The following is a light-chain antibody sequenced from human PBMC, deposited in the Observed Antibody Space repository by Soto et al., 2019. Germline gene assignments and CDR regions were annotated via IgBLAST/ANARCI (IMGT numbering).Light chain of an antibody. CDR2: KAS. J-gene: IGKJ1*01. V-gene: IGKV1-5*03. CDR1: QRISSW. CDR3: QQYNSYPWT. Sequence: DIQMTQSPSTLSASVGDRVTITCRASQRISSWLAWYQQKPGKAPKLLIYKASSLESRVPSRFSGSGSGTEFTLTISSLQPDDFATYYCQQYNSYPWTFGQGTKVEIK.